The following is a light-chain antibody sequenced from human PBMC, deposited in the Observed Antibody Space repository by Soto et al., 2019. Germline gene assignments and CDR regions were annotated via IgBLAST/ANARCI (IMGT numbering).Light chain of an antibody. Sequence: QSALTQPASVSGSPGQSITISCTGTSSDVGTYNYVSWYQQHPGKVPKLMIYDISNRPSGVSNRFSGSKSGNTASLTISGLQAEEDADYYCSSYTSSSTVIFGGGTKLTVL. CDR3: SSYTSSSTVI. CDR2: DIS. J-gene: IGLJ2*01. V-gene: IGLV2-14*03. CDR1: SSDVGTYNY.